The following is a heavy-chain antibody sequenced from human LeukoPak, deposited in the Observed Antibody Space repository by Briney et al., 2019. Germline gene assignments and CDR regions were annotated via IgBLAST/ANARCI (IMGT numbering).Heavy chain of an antibody. CDR3: AKDPSTRYYTDY. V-gene: IGHV1-2*02. CDR1: GYTFTGYY. J-gene: IGHJ4*02. Sequence: GSVKVSCKASGYTFTGYYMHWVRQAPGQGLEWMGWINPNSGGTNYAQKFQGRVTMTRDTSISTAYMELSRLRSDDTAVYYCAKDPSTRYYTDYWGQGTLVTVSS. D-gene: IGHD2-2*01. CDR2: INPNSGGT.